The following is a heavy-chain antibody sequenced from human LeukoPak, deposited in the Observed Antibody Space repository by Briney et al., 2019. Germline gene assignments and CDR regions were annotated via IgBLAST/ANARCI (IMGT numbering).Heavy chain of an antibody. D-gene: IGHD5-24*01. V-gene: IGHV4-34*01. CDR3: ARRLVWLQLPFDY. Sequence: PSETLSLTCAVYGGSFSGYYWSWIRQPPGKGLEWIGEINHSGSTNYNPSLKSRVTISVDTSKNQFSLKLSSVTAADTAVYYCARRLVWLQLPFDYWGQGTLVTVSS. CDR2: INHSGST. J-gene: IGHJ4*02. CDR1: GGSFSGYY.